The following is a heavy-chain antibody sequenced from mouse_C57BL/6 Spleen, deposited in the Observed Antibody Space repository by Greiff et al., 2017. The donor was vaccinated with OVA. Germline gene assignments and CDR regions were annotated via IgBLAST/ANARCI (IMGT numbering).Heavy chain of an antibody. Sequence: QVQLQQPGAELVKPGASVKMSCKASGYTFTSYWITWVKQRPGQGLEWIGDIYPGSGSTNYNEKFKSKATLTVDTSSSTAYMQLSSLTSEDSAVDYCARDAYYSNPWAYWGQGTLVTVSA. V-gene: IGHV1-55*01. CDR3: ARDAYYSNPWAY. CDR1: GYTFTSYW. D-gene: IGHD2-5*01. CDR2: IYPGSGST. J-gene: IGHJ3*01.